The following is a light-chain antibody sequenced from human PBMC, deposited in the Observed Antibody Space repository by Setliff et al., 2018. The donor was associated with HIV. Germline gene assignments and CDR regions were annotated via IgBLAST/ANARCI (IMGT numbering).Light chain of an antibody. CDR1: SSDVGGYNY. J-gene: IGLJ1*01. CDR3: ASHRDTNTLEV. CDR2: DVS. Sequence: QSALTQPRSVSGSPGQSVTISCTGTSSDVGGYNYVSWYQQHPGKAPKLMIYDVSKRPSGVPDRFSGSKSGYTASLTISGLQAEDEADYYCASHRDTNTLEVFGTGTKVTVL. V-gene: IGLV2-11*01.